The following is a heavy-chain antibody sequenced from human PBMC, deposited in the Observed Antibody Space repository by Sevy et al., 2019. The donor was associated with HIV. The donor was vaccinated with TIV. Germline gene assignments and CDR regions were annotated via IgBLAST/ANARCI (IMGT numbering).Heavy chain of an antibody. CDR1: EFTFSSYA. CDR3: AKVPGITAAGVFDY. D-gene: IGHD6-13*01. J-gene: IGHJ4*02. CDR2: ISGSGGST. Sequence: GGSLRLSCGASEFTFSSYAMSWVRQAPGKGLEWVSAISGSGGSTYYADSVKGRFTISRDNSKNTLYLQMNSLRAEDRALYYCAKVPGITAAGVFDYWGQGTLVTVSS. V-gene: IGHV3-23*01.